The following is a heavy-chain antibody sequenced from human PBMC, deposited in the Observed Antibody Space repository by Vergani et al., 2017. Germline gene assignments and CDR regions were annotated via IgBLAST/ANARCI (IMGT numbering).Heavy chain of an antibody. CDR2: IYPGDSDT. Sequence: EMQLVQSGAEVRKPGESVKISCRTSGYNFDIYWIGWVRQMPGKGLEWMGIIYPGDSDTRYSPSFQGQVTISADKSISTAYLQWSSLKASDTATYYCAGRMNNSSSWYFDYWGQGTLVTVSS. CDR3: AGRMNNSSSWYFDY. V-gene: IGHV5-51*01. D-gene: IGHD6-13*01. J-gene: IGHJ4*02. CDR1: GYNFDIYW.